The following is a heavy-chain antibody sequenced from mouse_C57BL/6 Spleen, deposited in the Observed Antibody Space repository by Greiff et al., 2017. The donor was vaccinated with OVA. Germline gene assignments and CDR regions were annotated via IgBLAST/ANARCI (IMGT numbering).Heavy chain of an antibody. J-gene: IGHJ4*01. CDR2: ISGGGGNT. CDR3: ARHDGYSYAMDY. D-gene: IGHD2-3*01. CDR1: GFTFSSYT. Sequence: EVHLVESGGGLVKPGGSLKLSCAASGFTFSSYTMSWVRQTPEKRLEWVATISGGGGNTYYPDSVKGRFTISRDNAKNTLYLQMSSLRSEDTALYYCARHDGYSYAMDYWGQGTSVTVSS. V-gene: IGHV5-9*01.